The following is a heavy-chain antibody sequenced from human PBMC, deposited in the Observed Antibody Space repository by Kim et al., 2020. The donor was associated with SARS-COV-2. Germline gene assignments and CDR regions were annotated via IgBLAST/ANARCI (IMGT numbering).Heavy chain of an antibody. D-gene: IGHD2-15*01. V-gene: IGHV3-74*01. CDR3: ARKDCSGGSCAFDP. Sequence: WGSLRLSCAASGFTFSSYWMHWVRQVPGKGLMWVSRINGDGSDTAYADSVKGRFTISRDNAKNTLYLQMNSLRAEDTAVYYCARKDCSGGSCAFDPWGQGTLVTVSS. J-gene: IGHJ5*02. CDR1: GFTFSSYW. CDR2: INGDGSDT.